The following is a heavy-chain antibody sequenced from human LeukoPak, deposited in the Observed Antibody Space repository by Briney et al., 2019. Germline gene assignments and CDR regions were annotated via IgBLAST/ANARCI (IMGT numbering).Heavy chain of an antibody. V-gene: IGHV4-61*02. CDR1: GGSISSGSYY. CDR2: IYTSGST. D-gene: IGHD6-19*01. J-gene: IGHJ6*02. CDR3: ARDRAVAGTRSRYGMDV. Sequence: SETLSLTCTVSGGSISSGSYYWSWIRQPAGKGLEWIGRIYTSGSTNYNPSLKSRVTISVDTSKNQFSLKLSSVTAADTAVYYCARDRAVAGTRSRYGMDVWGQGTTVTVSS.